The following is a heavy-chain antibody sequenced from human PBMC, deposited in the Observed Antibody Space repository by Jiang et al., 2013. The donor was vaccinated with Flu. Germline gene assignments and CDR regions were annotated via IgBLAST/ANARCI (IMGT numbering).Heavy chain of an antibody. J-gene: IGHJ4*02. V-gene: IGHV3-21*01. CDR2: ISSSSKFI. CDR1: GFTFSSYG. Sequence: QLVESGGGVVQPGRSLRLSCAASGFTFSSYGMHWVRQAPGKGLEWVSSISSSSKFIYYADSVEGRFTISRDNAENSLYLQMNTLRADDTAVYYCARDGRYSSPMWGQGTLVTVSS. CDR3: ARDGRYSSPM. D-gene: IGHD6-13*01.